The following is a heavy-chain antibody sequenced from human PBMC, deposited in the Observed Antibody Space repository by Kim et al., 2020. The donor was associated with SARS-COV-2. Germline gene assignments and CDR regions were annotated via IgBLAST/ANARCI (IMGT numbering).Heavy chain of an antibody. D-gene: IGHD3-22*01. CDR3: AKTDISSGYYYSFDY. CDR1: GFTFSSYA. J-gene: IGHJ4*02. V-gene: IGHV3-23*01. Sequence: GGSLRLSCAASGFTFSSYAMSWVRQAPGKGLEWVSAISGSGGSTYYADSVKGRFTISRDNSKNTLYLQMNSLRAEDTAVYYCAKTDISSGYYYSFDYWGQGTLVTVSS. CDR2: ISGSGGST.